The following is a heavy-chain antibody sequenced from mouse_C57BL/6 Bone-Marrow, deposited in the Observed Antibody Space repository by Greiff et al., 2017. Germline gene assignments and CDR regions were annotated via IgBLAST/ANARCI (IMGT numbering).Heavy chain of an antibody. CDR1: GYTFPSYW. CDR2: IDPSDSYT. Sequence: QVQLQQPGAELVRPGTSVKLSCKASGYTFPSYWMHWVKQRPGQGLEWIGVIDPSDSYTNYNQKFKGKATLTVDTSSSTAYMQLSSLTSEDSAVYYCARGRNPDYGGQGTTLTVSA. V-gene: IGHV1-59*01. CDR3: ARGRNPDY. J-gene: IGHJ2*01.